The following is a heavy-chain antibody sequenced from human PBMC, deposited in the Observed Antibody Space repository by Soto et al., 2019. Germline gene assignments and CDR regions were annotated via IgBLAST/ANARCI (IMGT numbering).Heavy chain of an antibody. V-gene: IGHV3-30*18. CDR2: ISYDGNNK. J-gene: IGHJ6*02. CDR3: AKDVISMVRGVIPYYFYGMDV. CDR1: GVTFSSYG. Sequence: VQLLESGGGLVQPGGSLRLSCAASGVTFSSYGMHWVRQAPGKGLEWVAVISYDGNNKYSGDSVKGRFTISRDNSKNTLYLQMNSLRAEDTAVYYCAKDVISMVRGVIPYYFYGMDVWGQGTTVTVSS. D-gene: IGHD3-10*01.